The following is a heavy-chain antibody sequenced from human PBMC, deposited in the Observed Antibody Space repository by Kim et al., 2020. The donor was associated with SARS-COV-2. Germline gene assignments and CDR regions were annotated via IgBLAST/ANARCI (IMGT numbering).Heavy chain of an antibody. CDR2: IYYSGST. Sequence: SETLSLTCTVSGGSISSYYWSWIRQPPGKGLEWIGYIYYSGSTNYNPSLKSRVTISVDTSKNQFSLKLSSVTAADTAVYYCARQLSSEPTGEFDYWGQGTLVTVSS. CDR3: ARQLSSEPTGEFDY. V-gene: IGHV4-59*08. CDR1: GGSISSYY. D-gene: IGHD3-22*01. J-gene: IGHJ4*02.